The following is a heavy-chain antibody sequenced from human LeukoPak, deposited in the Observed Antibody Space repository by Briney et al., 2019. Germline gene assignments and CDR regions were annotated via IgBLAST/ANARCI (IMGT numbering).Heavy chain of an antibody. CDR2: ISGSGGST. D-gene: IGHD2-2*01. J-gene: IGHJ4*02. CDR3: ARDLWRYCSSTSCYRGGDY. V-gene: IGHV3-23*01. CDR1: GFTFSSYA. Sequence: GGSLRLSCAASGFTFSSYAMSWVRQAPGKGLEWVSAISGSGGSTYYADSVRGRFTISRDNSKNTLYLQMNSLRAEDTAVYYCARDLWRYCSSTSCYRGGDYWGQGTLVTVSS.